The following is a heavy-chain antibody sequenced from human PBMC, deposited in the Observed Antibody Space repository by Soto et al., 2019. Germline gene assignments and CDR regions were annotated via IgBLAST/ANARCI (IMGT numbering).Heavy chain of an antibody. V-gene: IGHV4-31*03. D-gene: IGHD1-26*01. CDR1: GGSISSGGYY. CDR3: ARDVERRGYFDY. J-gene: IGHJ4*02. Sequence: SETLSLTCTVSGGSISSGGYYWSWIRQHPGKGLEWIGYIYYSGSTYYNPSLKSRVTISVDTSKNQFSLKLSSVTAADTAVYYCARDVERRGYFDYWGQGTLVTVSP. CDR2: IYYSGST.